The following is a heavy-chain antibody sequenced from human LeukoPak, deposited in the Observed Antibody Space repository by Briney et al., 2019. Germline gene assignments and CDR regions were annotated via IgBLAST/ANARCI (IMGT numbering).Heavy chain of an antibody. CDR3: AKDPGYYASLNWFDP. V-gene: IGHV3-33*06. Sequence: PGGSLRLSCAASGFTFSSFGMYWVRQAPGKGLEWVAVIWYDGSNDDYADSVKGRFTISRDNSKNTLYLQMNSLRAEDTAVYYCAKDPGYYASLNWFDPWGQGTLVTVSS. CDR2: IWYDGSND. J-gene: IGHJ5*02. CDR1: GFTFSSFG. D-gene: IGHD2-2*01.